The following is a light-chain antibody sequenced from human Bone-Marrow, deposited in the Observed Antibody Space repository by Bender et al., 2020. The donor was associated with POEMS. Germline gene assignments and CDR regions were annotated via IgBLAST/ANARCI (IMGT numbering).Light chain of an antibody. J-gene: IGLJ1*01. CDR3: SSYAGRYTYV. V-gene: IGLV2-11*01. CDR1: TTNFYSQY. Sequence: QSALTQPRSVSGSPGQFVTISCTGITTNFYSQYVSWYQQQPGKAPKLIIYDVTKRPSGVPDRFSGYKSGNTASLTISGLQDEDEAEYFWSSYAGRYTYVFGSGTTVTVL. CDR2: DVT.